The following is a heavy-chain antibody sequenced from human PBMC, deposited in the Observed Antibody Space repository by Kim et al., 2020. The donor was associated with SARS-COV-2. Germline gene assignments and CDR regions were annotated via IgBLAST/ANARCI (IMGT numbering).Heavy chain of an antibody. D-gene: IGHD3-22*01. CDR1: GGSISSYY. Sequence: SETLSLTCTVSGGSISSYYWSWIRQPPGKGLEWIGYIYYSGSTNYNPSLKSRVTISVDTSKNQFSLKLSSVTAADTAVYYCARRVYYDSSGYDYWGQGTLVTVSS. CDR2: IYYSGST. V-gene: IGHV4-59*01. CDR3: ARRVYYDSSGYDY. J-gene: IGHJ4*02.